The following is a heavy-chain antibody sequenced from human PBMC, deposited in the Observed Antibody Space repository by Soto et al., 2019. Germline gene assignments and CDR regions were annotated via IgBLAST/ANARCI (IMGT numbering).Heavy chain of an antibody. CDR1: GNTFTSYG. J-gene: IGHJ4*02. D-gene: IGHD1-1*01. V-gene: IGHV1-18*01. CDR3: ARGRYGDY. Sequence: QVHLVQSGAEVKKPGASVKVSCKASGNTFTSYGITWVRQAPGQGLEWMGWISAHNGNTDYAQKLQGRVIVTRDTSTSTAYMELRSLRSDDTAVYYCARGRYGDYWGQGALVTVSS. CDR2: ISAHNGNT.